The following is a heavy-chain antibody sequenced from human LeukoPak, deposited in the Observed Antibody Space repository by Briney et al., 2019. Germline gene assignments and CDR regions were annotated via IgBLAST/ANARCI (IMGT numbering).Heavy chain of an antibody. J-gene: IGHJ4*02. Sequence: PGGSLRLSCAASGFTFSSYSMNWVRQASGKGLEWVSSISSSSSYIYYADSVKGRFTISRDNAKNSLYLQMNSLRAEDTAVYYCARAHADYGDYEDYWGQGTLVTVSS. CDR1: GFTFSSYS. D-gene: IGHD4-17*01. CDR2: ISSSSSYI. V-gene: IGHV3-21*01. CDR3: ARAHADYGDYEDY.